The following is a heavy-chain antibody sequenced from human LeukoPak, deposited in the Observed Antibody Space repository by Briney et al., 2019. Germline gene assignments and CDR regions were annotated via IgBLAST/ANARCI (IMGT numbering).Heavy chain of an antibody. CDR1: GFTFSTYA. V-gene: IGHV3-33*08. J-gene: IGHJ4*02. D-gene: IGHD1-1*01. Sequence: PGGSLRLSCVASGFTFSTYAMNWVRQAPGKGLEWVATIWYDGSNKYYADSVKGRFTISRDNSKNTLSLQMNSLRAEDTAVYYCARDRRNGDEGCDYWGQGTLVTVSS. CDR2: IWYDGSNK. CDR3: ARDRRNGDEGCDY.